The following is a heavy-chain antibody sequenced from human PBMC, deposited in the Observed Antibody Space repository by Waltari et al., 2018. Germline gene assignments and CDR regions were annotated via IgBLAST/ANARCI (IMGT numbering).Heavy chain of an antibody. J-gene: IGHJ6*02. CDR2: IKHSGST. V-gene: IGHV4-34*01. Sequence: QVQLQQWGAGLLKPSETLSLTCAVYGGSFSGYYWSWIRQPPGKGLGWIGEIKHSGSTNNNPALNGRVTISVDTSKNQFSMKLSSVTAADTAVYYCARGQGPRYYYGSGYYYGMDVWGQGTTVTVSS. CDR3: ARGQGPRYYYGSGYYYGMDV. D-gene: IGHD3-10*01. CDR1: GGSFSGYY.